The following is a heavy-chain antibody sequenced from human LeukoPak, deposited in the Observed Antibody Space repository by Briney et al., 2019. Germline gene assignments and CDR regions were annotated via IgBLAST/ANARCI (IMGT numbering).Heavy chain of an antibody. V-gene: IGHV4-31*03. J-gene: IGHJ4*02. CDR2: IYYSGST. D-gene: IGHD3-22*01. Sequence: PSETLSLTCTVSGASVSSGGYYWSWIRQHPGKGLEWIGYIYYSGSTYYNPSLKSRVTISVDTSKNQFSLKLSSVTAADTAVYYCARGSGYDIDYWGQGTLVTVSS. CDR3: ARGSGYDIDY. CDR1: GASVSSGGYY.